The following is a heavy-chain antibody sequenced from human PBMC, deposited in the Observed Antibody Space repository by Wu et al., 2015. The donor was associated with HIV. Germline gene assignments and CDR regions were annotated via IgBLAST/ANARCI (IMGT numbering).Heavy chain of an antibody. D-gene: IGHD3-10*01. CDR1: GYTLSKLY. Sequence: QDQLVQSGAEVKKPGASVKVSCKVSGYTLSKLYMNWVRQAPGRGLEWMGGFDPEEGKTIYAQNFQGRLTMTEDTSTDTAYVELRSLRFEDTAVYYCTTLRGGYYSGSDIPAAFDIWGQGTMVTVSS. CDR2: FDPEEGKT. J-gene: IGHJ3*02. CDR3: TTLRGGYYSGSDIPAAFDI. V-gene: IGHV1-24*01.